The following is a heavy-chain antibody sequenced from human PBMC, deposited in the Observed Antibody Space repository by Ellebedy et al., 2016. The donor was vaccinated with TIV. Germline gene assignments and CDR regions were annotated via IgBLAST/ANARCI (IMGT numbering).Heavy chain of an antibody. J-gene: IGHJ4*02. CDR1: GFTFSSYG. D-gene: IGHD6-19*01. V-gene: IGHV3-30*03. Sequence: PGGSLRLSCAASGFTFSSYGMHWVRQAPGKGLEWVAVISYDGSNKYYADSVKGRFTISRDNAKNSLYLQMNSLRAEDTAVYYCAREAGSSGWYNYWGQGTLVTVSS. CDR2: ISYDGSNK. CDR3: AREAGSSGWYNY.